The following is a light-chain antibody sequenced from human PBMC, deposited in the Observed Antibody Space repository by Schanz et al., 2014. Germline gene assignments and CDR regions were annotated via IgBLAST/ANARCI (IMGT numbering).Light chain of an antibody. V-gene: IGLV2-14*01. J-gene: IGLJ1*01. Sequence: QSALTQPASVSGSPGQSITISCTGTNSDVGGYNHVSWYQQYPGKAPKLMIYDVTYRPSGVSNRFSGSKSGNTASLTISGLLAEDEADYYCSSYAGSHNYVFGTGTKLTVL. CDR2: DVT. CDR3: SSYAGSHNYV. CDR1: NSDVGGYNH.